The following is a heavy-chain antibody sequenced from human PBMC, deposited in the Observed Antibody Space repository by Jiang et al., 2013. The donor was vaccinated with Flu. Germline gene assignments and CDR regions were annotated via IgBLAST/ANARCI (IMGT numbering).Heavy chain of an antibody. Sequence: YTMHWVRQAPGQRLEWMGWINTDNGNTEYSQKFQGRVTIARDTSATTAYMELSSLRSEDTAVYYCARDRYYGSGSYNFFDYWGQGTMVTVSS. V-gene: IGHV1-3*04. CDR3: ARDRYYGSGSYNFFDY. D-gene: IGHD3-10*01. CDR1: YT. J-gene: IGHJ4*02. CDR2: INTDNGNT.